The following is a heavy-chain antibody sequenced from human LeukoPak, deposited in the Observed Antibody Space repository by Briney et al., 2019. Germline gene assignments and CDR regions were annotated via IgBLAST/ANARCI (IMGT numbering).Heavy chain of an antibody. CDR2: ISFDGSNK. V-gene: IGHV3-30*03. J-gene: IGHJ5*02. Sequence: GGSLRLSCVASGFTFSSYAMHWLRQAPGKGLEWVAVISFDGSNKYYADSVKGRFTISRDNSKNTLYLQVSAEDTAIYYCARGYASPSQLDPWGQGTLVTVSS. CDR3: ARGYASPSQLDP. D-gene: IGHD2-2*01. CDR1: GFTFSSYA.